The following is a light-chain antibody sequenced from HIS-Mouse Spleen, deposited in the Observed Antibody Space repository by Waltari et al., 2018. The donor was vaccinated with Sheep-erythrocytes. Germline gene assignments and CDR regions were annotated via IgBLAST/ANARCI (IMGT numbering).Light chain of an antibody. CDR3: CSYAGSSTPWV. CDR2: EGS. J-gene: IGLJ3*02. CDR1: SSDVGSYNL. Sequence: QSALTQPASVSGSPGQSITISCTGTSSDVGSYNLVSWYQQHPGKATKLMIYEGSKRRSGVSNRCAGSKSDNTASLTISGLQAQDEADYYCCSYAGSSTPWVFGGGTKLTVL. V-gene: IGLV2-23*01.